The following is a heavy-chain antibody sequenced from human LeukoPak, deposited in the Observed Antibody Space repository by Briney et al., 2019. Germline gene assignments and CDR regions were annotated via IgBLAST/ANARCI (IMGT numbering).Heavy chain of an antibody. J-gene: IGHJ4*02. D-gene: IGHD3-3*01. Sequence: GGSLRLSCAASGFTFSSYAMSWVRQAPGKGLEWVSAISGSGGSTYYADSVKGRFTISRDNSKNTLYLQMNSLRAEDTAVYYCAKSDDFWSGYHSPYFDYWGQGTLVTVSS. CDR1: GFTFSSYA. CDR3: AKSDDFWSGYHSPYFDY. CDR2: ISGSGGST. V-gene: IGHV3-23*01.